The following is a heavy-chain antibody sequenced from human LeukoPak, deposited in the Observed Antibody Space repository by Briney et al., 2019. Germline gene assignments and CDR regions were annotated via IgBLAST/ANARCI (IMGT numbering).Heavy chain of an antibody. J-gene: IGHJ4*02. D-gene: IGHD3-10*01. Sequence: SETLSLTCTVFGGSISSSNYYWGWIRQPPGKGLEWIGSVSYSGRTYYNPSLKGRVTISVDTSKHQISLKLSSVTAADTAVYYCARHSSASYYHGSGSYYNVNWGQGTLVTVSS. CDR2: VSYSGRT. CDR3: ARHSSASYYHGSGSYYNVN. CDR1: GGSISSSNYY. V-gene: IGHV4-39*01.